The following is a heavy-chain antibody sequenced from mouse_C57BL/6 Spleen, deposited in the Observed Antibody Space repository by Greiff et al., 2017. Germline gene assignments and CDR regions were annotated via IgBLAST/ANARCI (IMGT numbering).Heavy chain of an antibody. Sequence: QVQLQQPGAELVRPGSSVKLSCKASGYTFTSYWMHWVKQRPIQGLEWIGNIDPSDSETHYNQKFKDKATLTVDKSSSTAYMQLSSLTSEDSAVYDCARAGDYYGSSGFAYWGQGTLVTVSA. CDR1: GYTFTSYW. CDR2: IDPSDSET. V-gene: IGHV1-52*01. CDR3: ARAGDYYGSSGFAY. J-gene: IGHJ3*01. D-gene: IGHD1-1*01.